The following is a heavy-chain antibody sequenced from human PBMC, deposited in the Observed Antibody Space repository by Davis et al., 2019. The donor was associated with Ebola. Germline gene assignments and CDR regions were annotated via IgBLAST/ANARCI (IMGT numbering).Heavy chain of an antibody. CDR2: IIPIFGTA. V-gene: IGHV1-69*06. Sequence: SVKVSCKASGYTFTSYGISWVRQAPGQGLEWMGRIIPIFGTANYAQKFQGRVTITADKSTSTAYMELSSLRSEDTAVYYCARDLRIEVAGLVGWFDPWGQGTLVTVSS. CDR1: GYTFTSYG. CDR3: ARDLRIEVAGLVGWFDP. D-gene: IGHD6-19*01. J-gene: IGHJ5*02.